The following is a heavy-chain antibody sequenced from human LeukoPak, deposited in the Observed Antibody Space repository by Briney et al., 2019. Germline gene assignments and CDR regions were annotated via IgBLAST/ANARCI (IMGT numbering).Heavy chain of an antibody. CDR2: ISYDGSNK. J-gene: IGHJ6*04. CDR1: GVTVSTYG. V-gene: IGHV3-30*18. Sequence: GGSLRLSCAASGVTVSTYGLHWGRQAPGKGLQWVAVISYDGSNKYYGDSVKGRFTISRDNSKNTLYLQMNSLRAEDTAVYYCAKDLMAQDQLPHQLPYSYYYYGMDVWGKGTTVTVSS. D-gene: IGHD2-2*01. CDR3: AKDLMAQDQLPHQLPYSYYYYGMDV.